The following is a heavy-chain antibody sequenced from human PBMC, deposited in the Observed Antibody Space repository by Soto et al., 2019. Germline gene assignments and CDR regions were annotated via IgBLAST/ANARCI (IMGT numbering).Heavy chain of an antibody. CDR2: IKEDGSEK. J-gene: IGHJ4*02. V-gene: IGHV3-7*01. CDR1: GFTFSNYY. Sequence: EVRLVESGGDLVQPGGSLRLSCIASGFTFSNYYMSWVRQAPGKGLEWVANIKEDGSEKYYVDSVRGRFTISRDNAKNSLHQQMNSLRTEDTAVYYCSSSAYTYRGYWGQGTLVTVSS. CDR3: SSSAYTYRGY. D-gene: IGHD1-1*01.